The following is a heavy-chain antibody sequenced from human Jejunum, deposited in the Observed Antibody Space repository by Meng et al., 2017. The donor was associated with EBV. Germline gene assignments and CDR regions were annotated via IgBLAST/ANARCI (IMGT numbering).Heavy chain of an antibody. J-gene: IGHJ2*01. V-gene: IGHV3-53*01. D-gene: IGHD1-14*01. CDR3: ASLRNRGFDL. Sequence: VLLVESGGVLIQPGGCLHPSCAASGFTVSSNDMTWARQAPGKGLEWVLVIYSGGSTYYADSVKGRFTISRDNSKNTLYLQMNNLRAEDTAVYYCASLRNRGFDLWGRGTLVTVSS. CDR2: IYSGGST. CDR1: GFTVSSND.